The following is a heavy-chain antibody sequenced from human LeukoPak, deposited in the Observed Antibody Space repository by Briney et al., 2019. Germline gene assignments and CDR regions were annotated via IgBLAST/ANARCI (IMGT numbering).Heavy chain of an antibody. J-gene: IGHJ2*01. Sequence: ASVKVSCKASGYTFTGYYMHWVRQAPGQGLEWMGWINPNNGGITYAQNFQGRVTMTRDTSISTVYMELSRLRSDDTAVYYCARGMLVLGLPNWYFDLWGRGTLVTVSS. D-gene: IGHD3-22*01. CDR1: GYTFTGYY. V-gene: IGHV1-2*02. CDR3: ARGMLVLGLPNWYFDL. CDR2: INPNNGGI.